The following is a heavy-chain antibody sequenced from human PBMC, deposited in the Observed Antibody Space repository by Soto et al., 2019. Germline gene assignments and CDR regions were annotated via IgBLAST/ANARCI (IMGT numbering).Heavy chain of an antibody. CDR1: GFTFSDYA. Sequence: GGSLRLSCLASGFTFSDYAMTWVRHVPGRGLEWVASLDGAGGSTYYADSVRGRFTISRDNSQNTLFLQMKRLTVDDTAIYYCTAPRDEYGSGVSWFTYGMDICGQGPTVTVSS. D-gene: IGHD3-10*01. J-gene: IGHJ6*02. CDR3: TAPRDEYGSGVSWFTYGMDI. V-gene: IGHV3-23*01. CDR2: LDGAGGST.